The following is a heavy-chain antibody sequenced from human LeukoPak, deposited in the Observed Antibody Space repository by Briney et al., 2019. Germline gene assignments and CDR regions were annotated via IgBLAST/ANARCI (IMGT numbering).Heavy chain of an antibody. CDR1: GFTFSSYW. J-gene: IGHJ6*02. V-gene: IGHV3-7*03. CDR3: ARALNWNDDRMYHYYYGMDV. D-gene: IGHD1-1*01. Sequence: GGSLRLSCAASGFTFSSYWMSWVRQAPGKGLEWVANIKLDGSENNYVDSVKGRFTISRDNAKNSLYLQMNSLRADDTAVYYCARALNWNDDRMYHYYYGMDVWGQGTTVTVSS. CDR2: IKLDGSEN.